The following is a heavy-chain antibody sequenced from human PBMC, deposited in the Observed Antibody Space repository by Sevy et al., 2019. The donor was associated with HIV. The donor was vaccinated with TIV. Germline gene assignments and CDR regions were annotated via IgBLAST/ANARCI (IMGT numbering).Heavy chain of an antibody. CDR2: ITGGGGST. V-gene: IGHV3-23*01. Sequence: GGSLRLSCAASGFTFNNYGMFWVRQAPEEGLEWVSGITGGGGSTYYAASVKGRFTVSRDCSRNTLYLQMNSLRVEDTAVYYCAKGNYETGTQYFDYWGQGILVTVSS. D-gene: IGHD3-22*01. CDR1: GFTFNNYG. CDR3: AKGNYETGTQYFDY. J-gene: IGHJ4*02.